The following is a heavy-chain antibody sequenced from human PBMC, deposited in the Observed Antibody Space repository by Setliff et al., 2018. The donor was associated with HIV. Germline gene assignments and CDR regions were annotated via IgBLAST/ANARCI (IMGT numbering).Heavy chain of an antibody. CDR2: SNHVGRT. CDR3: ARETRSSFAMDDASDI. J-gene: IGHJ3*02. D-gene: IGHD2-2*01. V-gene: IGHV4-34*01. Sequence: SSETLSLTCAVYGGSLSGHYWSWIRQPPGKGLEWIGESNHVGRTNYNPSLKSRVTVPVDTSKSQFSLKLSSVTAAETAVYYCARETRSSFAMDDASDIWGQGTMVTVSS. CDR1: GGSLSGHY.